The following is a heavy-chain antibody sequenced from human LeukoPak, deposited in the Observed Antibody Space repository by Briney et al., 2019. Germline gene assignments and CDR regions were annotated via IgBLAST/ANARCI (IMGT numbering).Heavy chain of an antibody. Sequence: PSETLSLTCAVYGGSFSGYYWSWIRQPPGKGLEWIGEINHSGSTNYNPSLKSRVTISVDTSKNQSSLKLSSVTAADTAVYYCARAQDIVVVVAANPRAFDIWGQGTMVTVSS. CDR2: INHSGST. V-gene: IGHV4-34*01. CDR1: GGSFSGYY. J-gene: IGHJ3*02. CDR3: ARAQDIVVVVAANPRAFDI. D-gene: IGHD2-15*01.